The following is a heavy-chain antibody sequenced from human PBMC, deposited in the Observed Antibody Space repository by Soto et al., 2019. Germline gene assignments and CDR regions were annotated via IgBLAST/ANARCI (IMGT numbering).Heavy chain of an antibody. V-gene: IGHV1-69*02. J-gene: IGHJ4*02. CDR1: GDTFNFYS. Sequence: QVQLVQSGAEVKRPGSSVKVSCKASGDTFNFYSINWVRQAPGLGLEWMGRVNPIVSMSNYAQKFQGRVTRTAYQSTSTAYMELSSLRSEDTAIYYCASSYGSGYRAFDYWGQGALVTVSS. CDR3: ASSYGSGYRAFDY. D-gene: IGHD3-10*01. CDR2: VNPIVSMS.